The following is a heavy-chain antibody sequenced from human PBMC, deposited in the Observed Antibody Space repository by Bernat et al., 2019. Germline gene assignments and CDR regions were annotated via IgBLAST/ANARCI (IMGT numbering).Heavy chain of an antibody. CDR3: ARSFGSSSWYFDL. V-gene: IGHV4-31*03. D-gene: IGHD6-13*01. CDR2: IYYSGST. CDR1: GGSISSDGYY. J-gene: IGHJ2*01. Sequence: QVQLQESGPGLVKPSQTLSLTRTVSGGSISSDGYYWSWIRQHPGKGLEWIGYIYYSGSTYYNPSLESRVTISVDTSKRQFSLRLSSVTAADTAVYYCARSFGSSSWYFDLWGRGTLVSVSS.